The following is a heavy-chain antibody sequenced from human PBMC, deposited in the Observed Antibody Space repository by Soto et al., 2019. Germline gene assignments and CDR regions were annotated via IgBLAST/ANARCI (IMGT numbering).Heavy chain of an antibody. J-gene: IGHJ4*02. CDR2: ISGSGGST. Sequence: GSLRLSCAASGFTFSSYAMSWVRQAPGKGLEWVSAISGSGGSTYYADSVKGRFTISRDNSKNTLYLQMNSLRAEDTAVYYCAKLIGGFVVAATGYWGQGTLVTSPQ. CDR1: GFTFSSYA. D-gene: IGHD2-15*01. CDR3: AKLIGGFVVAATGY. V-gene: IGHV3-23*01.